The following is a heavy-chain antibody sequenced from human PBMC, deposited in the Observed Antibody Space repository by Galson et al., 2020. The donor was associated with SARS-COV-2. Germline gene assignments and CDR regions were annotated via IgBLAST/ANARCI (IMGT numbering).Heavy chain of an antibody. D-gene: IGHD1-26*01. Sequence: SETLSLTCSVSGVFISSGGFYWGWVRQSPGKGLEWIGSIYYTGYTYYNPSLKSRVTISVDTSENQFSLKLSRVTAADTAIYYCAREARQYSGRYNFEDYWGQGTLATVSS. V-gene: IGHV4-39*07. CDR2: IYYTGYT. CDR1: GVFISSGGFY. J-gene: IGHJ4*02. CDR3: AREARQYSGRYNFEDY.